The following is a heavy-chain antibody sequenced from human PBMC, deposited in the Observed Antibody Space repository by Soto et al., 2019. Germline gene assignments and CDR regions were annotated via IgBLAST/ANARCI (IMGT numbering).Heavy chain of an antibody. CDR1: GFTFSSYS. J-gene: IGHJ6*02. D-gene: IGHD2-21*02. V-gene: IGHV3-21*01. CDR2: ISSSSSYI. CDR3: ARVGHRCGGDCYSAYGMDV. Sequence: GGSLRLSCAASGFTFSSYSMNWVRQAPGKGLEWVSSISSSSSYIYYADSVKGRFTISRDNAKNSLYLQMNSLRAEDTAVYYCARVGHRCGGDCYSAYGMDVWGQGTTVTVSS.